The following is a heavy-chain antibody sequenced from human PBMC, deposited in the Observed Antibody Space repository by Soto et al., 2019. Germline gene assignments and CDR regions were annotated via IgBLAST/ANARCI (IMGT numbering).Heavy chain of an antibody. CDR2: IYHSGST. V-gene: IGHV4-38-2*02. CDR1: GYSISSGYY. Sequence: ASETLSLTCAVSGYSISSGYYWGWIRQPPGKGLEWIGSIYHSGSTYYNPSLKSRVIISVDTSKNQFSLKLSSVTAADTAVYYCARDQHRGLIVRGVIVWVDPWGQGTLVTVSS. D-gene: IGHD3-10*01. J-gene: IGHJ5*02. CDR3: ARDQHRGLIVRGVIVWVDP.